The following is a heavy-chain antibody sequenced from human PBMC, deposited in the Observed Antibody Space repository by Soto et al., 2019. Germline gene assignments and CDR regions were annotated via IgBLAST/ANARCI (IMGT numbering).Heavy chain of an antibody. CDR1: GGSISSSSYY. Sequence: QLQLQESGPGLVKPSETLSLTCTVSGGSISSSSYYWGWIRQPPGKGLEWIGSISYSGSTYYNPSLKTRVTISVDTSNNQFSLRLXSXXXADXXXXXXXXXXXXAXXXWXQGTLVTVSS. J-gene: IGHJ4*02. CDR2: ISYSGST. CDR3: XXXXXXAXXX. V-gene: IGHV4-39*01.